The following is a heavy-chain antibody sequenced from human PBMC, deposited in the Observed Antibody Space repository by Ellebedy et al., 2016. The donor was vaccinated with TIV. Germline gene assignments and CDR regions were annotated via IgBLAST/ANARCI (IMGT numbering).Heavy chain of an antibody. V-gene: IGHV4-59*01. CDR2: IYYSGRT. J-gene: IGHJ2*01. D-gene: IGHD6-13*01. CDR3: ARDPSSSRGVYWYFDL. Sequence: MPSETLSLTCTVSGGSISNYHWSWIRQPPGKGLEWIGYIYYSGRTNYNPSLKSRVTVSVDTSKNQFSLKLTSVTAADTAVYYCARDPSSSRGVYWYFDLWGRGTLVTVSS. CDR1: GGSISNYH.